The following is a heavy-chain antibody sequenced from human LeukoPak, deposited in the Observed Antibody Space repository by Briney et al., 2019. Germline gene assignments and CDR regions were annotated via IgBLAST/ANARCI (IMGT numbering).Heavy chain of an antibody. CDR3: ARGYGSGMYFFDY. CDR2: ISYDGRNK. Sequence: GGSLRLSCAASGFTFSDCYMSWIRQAPGKGLEWVAIISYDGRNKNYADSVKGRFTISRDNSKNMLYLQMNSLRAEDTAVYYCARGYGSGMYFFDYWGQGTLVTVSS. J-gene: IGHJ4*02. D-gene: IGHD3-10*01. CDR1: GFTFSDCY. V-gene: IGHV3-30*03.